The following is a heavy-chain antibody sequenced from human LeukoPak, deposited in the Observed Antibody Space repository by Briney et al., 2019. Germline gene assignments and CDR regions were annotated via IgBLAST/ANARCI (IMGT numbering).Heavy chain of an antibody. CDR3: ARGSSSGWYEFYYFGY. V-gene: IGHV4-34*01. J-gene: IGHJ4*02. D-gene: IGHD6-19*01. Sequence: SETLSLTCAVYGGSFSGYYWSWIRQPPGKGLEWIGEINHSGSTNYNPSLKSRVTISVDTSKNQFSLKLSSVTAADTAVYYCARGSSSGWYEFYYFGYWGQGTLVTVSS. CDR2: INHSGST. CDR1: GGSFSGYY.